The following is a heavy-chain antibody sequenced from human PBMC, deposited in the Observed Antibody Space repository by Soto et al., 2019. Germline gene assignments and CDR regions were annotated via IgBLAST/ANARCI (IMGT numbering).Heavy chain of an antibody. V-gene: IGHV2-5*02. CDR3: AGGNYESGLDV. Sequence: QITLKESGPTLVRPTQTLTLTCSFSGFSLNTNGMGVGWIRQPPGKALDWLAFIYWDEDKGYSPSLKTRLTVTTDTSKNEVVLTLTNLDPLDTWTYYWAGGNYESGLDVWGQGTTVTVSS. CDR1: GFSLNTNGMG. CDR2: IYWDEDK. D-gene: IGHD1-7*01. J-gene: IGHJ6*02.